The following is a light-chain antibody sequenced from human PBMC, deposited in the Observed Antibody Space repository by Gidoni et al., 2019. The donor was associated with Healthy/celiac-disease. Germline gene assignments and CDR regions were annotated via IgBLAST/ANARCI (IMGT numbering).Light chain of an antibody. J-gene: IGKJ4*01. CDR2: DAS. Sequence: EIVLTQSPATLSLSPGERATLPCRASQSVSSYLAWYQQKPGQAPRLLIYDASNRATGIPARFSGSGSGTDFTLTISSLEPEDFAVYYCQQRSNWPGGLTFGGGTKVEIK. V-gene: IGKV3-11*01. CDR3: QQRSNWPGGLT. CDR1: QSVSSY.